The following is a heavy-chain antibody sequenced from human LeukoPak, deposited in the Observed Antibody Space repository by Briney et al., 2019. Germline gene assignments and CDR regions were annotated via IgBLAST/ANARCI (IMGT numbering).Heavy chain of an antibody. V-gene: IGHV4-39*01. Sequence: SSETLSLTCTVSGGSISGSSYYWGWVRQPPGKGLEWIGSIVYSGTTHYDPSLKSRVTISVDTSKSQFSLRLSSVTAADTAIYYCARDFGDHRIDYWGRGTLVTVSS. J-gene: IGHJ4*02. D-gene: IGHD4-17*01. CDR2: IVYSGTT. CDR3: ARDFGDHRIDY. CDR1: GGSISGSSYY.